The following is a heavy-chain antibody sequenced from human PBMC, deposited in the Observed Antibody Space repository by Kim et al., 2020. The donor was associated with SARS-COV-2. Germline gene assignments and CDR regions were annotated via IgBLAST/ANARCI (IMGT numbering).Heavy chain of an antibody. D-gene: IGHD6-13*01. V-gene: IGHV3-7*03. Sequence: GGSLRLSCAASGFTFSSHWMSWVRQAPGKGLEWVANINQDEGEKYYVDSVEGRFTISRDNAKNSLYLQMTNLRAEDTAVYYCGRSKSGVAAGKVDSWGQG. J-gene: IGHJ4*02. CDR3: GRSKSGVAAGKVDS. CDR2: INQDEGEK. CDR1: GFTFSSHW.